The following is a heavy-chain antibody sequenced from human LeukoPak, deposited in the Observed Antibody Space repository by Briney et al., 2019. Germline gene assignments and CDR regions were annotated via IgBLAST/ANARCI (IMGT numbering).Heavy chain of an antibody. D-gene: IGHD5-12*01. J-gene: IGHJ5*02. CDR3: ARHASTYTGYDLDRMNNWFDP. CDR1: GYSFTSYW. V-gene: IGHV5-51*01. CDR2: IFPVNSDT. Sequence: GESLKISCKASGYSFTSYWIGWVRQMPGKDLEWLGIIFPVNSDTRYSPSFEGQVTMSADESISTAYLQWSSLKASDTAMYYCARHASTYTGYDLDRMNNWFDPWGQGTLVTASS.